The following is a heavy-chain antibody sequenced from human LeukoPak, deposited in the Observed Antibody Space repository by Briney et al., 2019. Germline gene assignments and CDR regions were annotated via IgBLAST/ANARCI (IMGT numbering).Heavy chain of an antibody. CDR2: IYYTGST. D-gene: IGHD2-2*01. CDR3: ASGHYCTSTSCPGRGAFDI. CDR1: NRSISNYY. Sequence: PSETLSLTCTFSNRSISNYYWTWIRQPAGKGLEWIGRIYYTGSTNYNPSLKSRVIMSVDTSKNQFSLKLNSVTAADTALYYCASGHYCTSTSCPGRGAFDIWGQGTMVTVSS. J-gene: IGHJ3*02. V-gene: IGHV4-4*07.